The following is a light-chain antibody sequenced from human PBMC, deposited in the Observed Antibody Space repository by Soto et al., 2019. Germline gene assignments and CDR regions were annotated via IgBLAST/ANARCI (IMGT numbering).Light chain of an antibody. V-gene: IGKV1-39*01. Sequence: DIQMTQSPSSLSASVGDRVTITCRASQSIVTYLNWYLQKPGKAPKLLIYAASNLQSGVPSRFSGSGSGTDFTLTISSLQPEDFATYYCLQTSNYPRTFGQGTKGDIK. CDR2: AAS. CDR1: QSIVTY. CDR3: LQTSNYPRT. J-gene: IGKJ1*01.